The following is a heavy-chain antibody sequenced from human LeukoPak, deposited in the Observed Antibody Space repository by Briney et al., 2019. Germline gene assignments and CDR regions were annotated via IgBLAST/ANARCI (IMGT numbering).Heavy chain of an antibody. CDR1: GLTFSSYS. Sequence: GGSLRLSCAASGLTFSSYSRNWVRQAPGKGLEWVSYINNSSSSTIYHSHSGKGRITISRDNAKNSLYLQMNSLGDADTAVYYCAREAYSSGWYLDYSYYGMDVWGQGTTVPVSS. D-gene: IGHD6-19*01. V-gene: IGHV3-48*02. CDR3: AREAYSSGWYLDYSYYGMDV. CDR2: INNSSSSTI. J-gene: IGHJ6*02.